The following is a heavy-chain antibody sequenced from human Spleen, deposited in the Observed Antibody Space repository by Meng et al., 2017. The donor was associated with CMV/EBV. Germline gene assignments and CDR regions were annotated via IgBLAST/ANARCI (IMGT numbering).Heavy chain of an antibody. CDR3: ARDKEGLQDAFDI. V-gene: IGHV4-59*12. CDR1: GGSISRYF. Sequence: SETLSLTCTVSGGSISRYFWSWIRQPPGRGLEWIGYIYYSGSTNYNPSLKSRVTISVDTSKNQFSLKLSSVTAADTAVYYCARDKEGLQDAFDIWGQGTMVTVSS. D-gene: IGHD4-11*01. CDR2: IYYSGST. J-gene: IGHJ3*02.